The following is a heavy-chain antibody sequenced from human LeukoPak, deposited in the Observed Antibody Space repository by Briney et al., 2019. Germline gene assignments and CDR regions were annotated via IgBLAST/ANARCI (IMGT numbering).Heavy chain of an antibody. D-gene: IGHD3-10*01. CDR1: GFTVNSNY. CDR3: ARVAWFGTFGYGRYFDY. J-gene: IGHJ4*02. Sequence: GESLRLSCGVSGFTVNSNYMTWVRQAPGKGLEWVSVIYSGGSPYYADSVKGRFTISRHNYENTVYLQMNSPRVEDTAVYYCARVAWFGTFGYGRYFDYWGQGTLVTVAS. CDR2: IYSGGSP. V-gene: IGHV3-53*01.